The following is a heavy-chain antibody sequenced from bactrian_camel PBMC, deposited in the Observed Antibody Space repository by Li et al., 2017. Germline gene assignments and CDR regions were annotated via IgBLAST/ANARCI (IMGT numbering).Heavy chain of an antibody. CDR2: MSAGGGRP. Sequence: VQLVESGGGSVQAGESLTLSCEVSGYTSAGNCFGWFRQAPGKQREGVAGMSAGGGRPQYADSVKGRFTISQDSAKKTVYLQMNSLKPEDTAMYYCAADPLERKYCTVGRLSDFSSWGQGTQVTVS. D-gene: IGHD1*01. CDR3: AADPLERKYCTVGRLSDFSS. CDR1: GYTSAGNC. J-gene: IGHJ6*01. V-gene: IGHV3S54*01.